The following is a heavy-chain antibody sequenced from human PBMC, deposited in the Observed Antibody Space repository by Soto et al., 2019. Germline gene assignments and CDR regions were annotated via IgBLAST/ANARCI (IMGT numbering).Heavy chain of an antibody. V-gene: IGHV1-18*04. Sequence: ASVKVSCKVSGYTFTSYGISWVRQAPGQGLEWMGWISAYNGNTNYAQKLQGRVTMNTDTSTSTAYMELRSLRSDDTAVYYCARVGWAGYCTNGVCYDYWFDPWGKGTLVTVSS. CDR1: GYTFTSYG. D-gene: IGHD2-8*01. J-gene: IGHJ5*02. CDR3: ARVGWAGYCTNGVCYDYWFDP. CDR2: ISAYNGNT.